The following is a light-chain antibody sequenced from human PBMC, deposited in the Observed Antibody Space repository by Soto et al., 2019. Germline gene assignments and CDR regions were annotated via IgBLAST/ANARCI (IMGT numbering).Light chain of an antibody. CDR2: QAS. CDR1: QSVSPW. CDR3: QQYHSYPYT. Sequence: DIHMTQSPSTLSASVRDRVTITCRASQSVSPWLAWYQQKPGKAPRLLIYQASTLESGVPSRFSGSGAGTEFTISISSLQADDFATYYCQQYHSYPYTFGQGTKLEV. V-gene: IGKV1-5*03. J-gene: IGKJ2*01.